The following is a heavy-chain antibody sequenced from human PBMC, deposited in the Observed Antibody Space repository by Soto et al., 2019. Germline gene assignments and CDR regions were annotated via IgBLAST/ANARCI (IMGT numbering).Heavy chain of an antibody. V-gene: IGHV3-23*01. CDR2: ISGSGGST. D-gene: IGHD6-13*01. J-gene: IGHJ4*02. Sequence: PGGSLRLSCAASQLTFSRFAMSWVRQAPGKGLEWVSTISGSGGSTNYADSVKGRFTISRDNSKSTLYLQMNIMRAEDTAVYYCAKEHPDSSSWFFDCWGQGTLVTVSS. CDR1: QLTFSRFA. CDR3: AKEHPDSSSWFFDC.